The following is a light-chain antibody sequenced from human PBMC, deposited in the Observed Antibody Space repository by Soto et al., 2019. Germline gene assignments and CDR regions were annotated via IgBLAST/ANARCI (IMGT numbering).Light chain of an antibody. J-gene: IGLJ1*01. CDR2: AGS. CDR3: SSYNV. V-gene: IGLV2-14*01. CDR1: SSDVGGYKY. Sequence: QCVLTQPASVSPSPVQPITISCTGTSSDVGGYKYVPWYQQHPGKAPTRMIYAGSNRLSGVSNRSSGSKSGNTASPPISGLQAADEDDYYCSSYNVFGTGTKVTVL.